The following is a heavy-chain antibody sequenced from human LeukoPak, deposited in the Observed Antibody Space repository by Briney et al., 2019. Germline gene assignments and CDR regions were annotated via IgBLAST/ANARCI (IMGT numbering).Heavy chain of an antibody. D-gene: IGHD4-17*01. CDR3: ARNSTVTSPSTGYFDY. J-gene: IGHJ4*02. CDR2: VYYSGST. Sequence: SETLSLTCAVSGYSISSGDYWGWIRQPPGKGLEWIGSVYYSGSTHYNPSLKRRVTISVDRSRNQFSLRLSSVTAADTAVYYCARNSTVTSPSTGYFDYWGQGTLATVSS. V-gene: IGHV4-38-2*01. CDR1: GYSISSGDY.